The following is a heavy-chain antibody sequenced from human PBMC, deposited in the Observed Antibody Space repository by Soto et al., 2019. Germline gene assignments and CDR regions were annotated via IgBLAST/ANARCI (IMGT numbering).Heavy chain of an antibody. Sequence: QVQLVQSGAEVKKPGSSVKVSCKASGGTFSSYAISWVRQAPGQGLEWMGGIIPIFGTANYAQKFQGRVTITADESTSTAHMERSRRRTEAKAVYYYAKGRHQASSGWPNYGMDVWCQGTTVTVSS. CDR3: AKGRHQASSGWPNYGMDV. CDR2: IIPIFGTA. V-gene: IGHV1-69*01. D-gene: IGHD6-25*01. J-gene: IGHJ6*02. CDR1: GGTFSSYA.